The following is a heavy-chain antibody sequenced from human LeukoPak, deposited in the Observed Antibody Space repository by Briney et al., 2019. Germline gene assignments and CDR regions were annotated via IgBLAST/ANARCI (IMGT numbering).Heavy chain of an antibody. D-gene: IGHD6-19*01. CDR1: GFIFSNHA. V-gene: IGHV3-23*01. CDR2: ISGRGDST. J-gene: IGHJ4*02. Sequence: GGSLRLSCAASGFIFSNHAMSWVRQVPGRGLEWVSTISGRGDSTYVADSVKGRFTISRDNSKNSLYLQMNTVRAEDTAVYYCVKGPRPDITVAHTVENWGQGTLVTVSS. CDR3: VKGPRPDITVAHTVEN.